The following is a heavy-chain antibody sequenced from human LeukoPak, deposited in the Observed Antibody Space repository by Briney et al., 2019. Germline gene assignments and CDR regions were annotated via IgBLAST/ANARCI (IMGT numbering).Heavy chain of an antibody. D-gene: IGHD6-19*01. CDR1: GFTFSSYW. CDR3: AREGDSSGWYGGTDY. J-gene: IGHJ4*02. Sequence: GGSLRLSCAASGFTFSSYWMSWVRQAPGKGLEWVANIKQDGSEKYYVDSVKGRFTISRDNAKNSLYLQMNSVRAEDTAVYYCAREGDSSGWYGGTDYWGQGTLVTVSS. V-gene: IGHV3-7*01. CDR2: IKQDGSEK.